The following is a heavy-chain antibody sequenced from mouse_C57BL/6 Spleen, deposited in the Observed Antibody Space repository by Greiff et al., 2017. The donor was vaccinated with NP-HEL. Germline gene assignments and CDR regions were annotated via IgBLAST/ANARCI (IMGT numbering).Heavy chain of an antibody. D-gene: IGHD2-4*01. CDR3: TRDDDYDGAMDY. Sequence: VQLQQSGTVLARPGASVKMSCKTSGYTFTSYWMHWVKQRPGQGLEWIGAIYPGNSDTSYNQKFKGKAKLTAVTSASTAYMELSSLTIEDSAVYYCTRDDDYDGAMDYWGQGTSVTVSS. V-gene: IGHV1-5*01. CDR2: IYPGNSDT. CDR1: GYTFTSYW. J-gene: IGHJ4*01.